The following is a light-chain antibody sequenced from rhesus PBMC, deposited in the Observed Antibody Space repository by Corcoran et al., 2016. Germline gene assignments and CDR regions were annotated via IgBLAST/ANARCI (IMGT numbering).Light chain of an antibody. CDR2: RTS. V-gene: IGKV3S9*01. J-gene: IGKJ1*01. CDR1: SSVRTSY. Sequence: EIVLTQSPTSMTVSQGERVTISCTASSSVRTSYLHWYQQKPGFPPRLLVYRTSSLASGVPARFSGRGSGTSYTLTISSVEAEDSANYYCQQWNSIPPTFGQGTKVEIK. CDR3: QQWNSIPPT.